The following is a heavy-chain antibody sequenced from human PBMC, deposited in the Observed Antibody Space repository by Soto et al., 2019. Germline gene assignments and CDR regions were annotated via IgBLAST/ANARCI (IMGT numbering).Heavy chain of an antibody. Sequence: STTLSLTCPVSGGAISSGDYYWSWIRQPPGKGLEWIGYIYYSGSTYYNPSLKSRVTISVDTSKNQFSLKLSSVTAADTAVYYCARRAADELEPVRDSFDPWGQGTLVTVSS. V-gene: IGHV4-30-4*01. D-gene: IGHD1-26*01. J-gene: IGHJ5*02. CDR3: ARRAADELEPVRDSFDP. CDR2: IYYSGST. CDR1: GGAISSGDYY.